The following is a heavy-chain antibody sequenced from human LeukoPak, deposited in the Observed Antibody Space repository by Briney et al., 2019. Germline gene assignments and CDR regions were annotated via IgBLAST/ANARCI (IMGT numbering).Heavy chain of an antibody. Sequence: HPGGSLRLSCAASGFTFSSSWMTWVRQAPGKGLEWVAHIKEDGAEEYYVDSVKGRFTISRDNAKNSLYLQMNSLRAEDTAVYYCARDMTMVRGVKYWFDSWGQGTLVTVSS. V-gene: IGHV3-7*05. J-gene: IGHJ5*01. CDR3: ARDMTMVRGVKYWFDS. D-gene: IGHD3-10*01. CDR2: IKEDGAEE. CDR1: GFTFSSSW.